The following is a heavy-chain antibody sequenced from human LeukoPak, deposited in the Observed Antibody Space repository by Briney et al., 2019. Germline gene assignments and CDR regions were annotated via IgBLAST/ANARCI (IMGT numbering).Heavy chain of an antibody. D-gene: IGHD4/OR15-4a*01. Sequence: GGSLRLSCAASGFTFSTYAMTWVRQAPGKGLEWVSSITGTGDGTSAADSVKGRFTISRDSSKHTLYLQMNSLRVQDTAVYYCAKAGLVRGGALDSWGQGTLVTVSS. CDR2: ITGTGDGT. CDR1: GFTFSTYA. V-gene: IGHV3-23*01. CDR3: AKAGLVRGGALDS. J-gene: IGHJ4*02.